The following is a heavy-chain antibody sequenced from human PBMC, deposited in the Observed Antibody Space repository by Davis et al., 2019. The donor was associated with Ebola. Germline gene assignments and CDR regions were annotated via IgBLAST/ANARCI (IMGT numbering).Heavy chain of an antibody. Sequence: SETLSLTCTVSGGSNSSSSDYWGWIRQPPGKGLEWIGSIYYSGSTYYNPSLKSRVTISVDTSKNQFSLKLSSVTAADTAVYYCARRTTAGRIYDYWGQGTLVTVSS. D-gene: IGHD1/OR15-1a*01. CDR1: GGSNSSSSDY. CDR2: IYYSGST. V-gene: IGHV4-39*01. CDR3: ARRTTAGRIYDY. J-gene: IGHJ4*02.